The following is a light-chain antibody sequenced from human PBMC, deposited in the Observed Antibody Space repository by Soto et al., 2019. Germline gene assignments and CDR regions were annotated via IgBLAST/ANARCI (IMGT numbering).Light chain of an antibody. Sequence: ELVMTQSPATLSVSPGERATLSCRASQSVSSSYLAWYQQKPGQAPRLLIYGASSRATGITDRFSGSGSGTDFTLTISRLEPEDFAVYYCQQYGSSSWTFGQGTKVDI. J-gene: IGKJ1*01. CDR2: GAS. CDR1: QSVSSSY. V-gene: IGKV3-20*01. CDR3: QQYGSSSWT.